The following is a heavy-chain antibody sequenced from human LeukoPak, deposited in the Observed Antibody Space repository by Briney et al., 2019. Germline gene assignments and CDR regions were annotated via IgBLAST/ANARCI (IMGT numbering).Heavy chain of an antibody. CDR2: ISSSSSYI. Sequence: GGSLRLSYAASGFTFSSYSMNWVRQAPGKGLEWVSSISSSSSYIYYADSVKGRFTISRDNAKNSLYLQMNSLRAEDTAVYYCARDPGYCSSTSCPGYYGMDVWGQGTTVTVSS. J-gene: IGHJ6*02. V-gene: IGHV3-21*01. CDR3: ARDPGYCSSTSCPGYYGMDV. CDR1: GFTFSSYS. D-gene: IGHD2-2*01.